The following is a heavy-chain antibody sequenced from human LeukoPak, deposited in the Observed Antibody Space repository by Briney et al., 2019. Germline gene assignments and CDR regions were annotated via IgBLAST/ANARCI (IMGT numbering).Heavy chain of an antibody. Sequence: PSETLSLTCAVYGGSFSGYYWSWIRQPPGKGLEWIGEINHSGSTNYNPSLKSRVTISVDTSKNQFSLKLSSVTAADTGVYYCARGLARYCSSTSCYDEGMAYFDYWGQGTLVTVSS. J-gene: IGHJ4*02. CDR1: GGSFSGYY. CDR3: ARGLARYCSSTSCYDEGMAYFDY. V-gene: IGHV4-34*01. D-gene: IGHD2-2*01. CDR2: INHSGST.